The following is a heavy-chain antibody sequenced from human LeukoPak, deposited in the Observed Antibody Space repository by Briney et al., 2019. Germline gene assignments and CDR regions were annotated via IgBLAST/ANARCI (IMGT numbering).Heavy chain of an antibody. Sequence: ASVKVSCKTSGYTFTTYYMHWVRQAPGQGLEWMGIINPSGGSTSYAQKFQGRVTMTRDTSTSTVYMELSSLRSEDTAVYYCARVGSSGPDYWGQGTLVTVSS. CDR3: ARVGSSGPDY. J-gene: IGHJ4*02. D-gene: IGHD3-22*01. CDR2: INPSGGST. V-gene: IGHV1-46*01. CDR1: GYTFTTYY.